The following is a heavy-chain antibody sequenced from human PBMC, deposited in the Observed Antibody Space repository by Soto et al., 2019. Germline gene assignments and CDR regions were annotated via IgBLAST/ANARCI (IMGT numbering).Heavy chain of an antibody. CDR2: INHSGST. CDR3: AKRGIAAAGTGVFGFDP. D-gene: IGHD6-13*01. CDR1: GGSFSGYY. Sequence: SETLSLTCAVYGGSFSGYYWSWIRQPPGKGLEWIGEINHSGSTNYNPSLKSRVTISVDTSKNQFSLKLSSVTAADTAVYYCAKRGIAAAGTGVFGFDPWGQGTLVTVSS. V-gene: IGHV4-34*01. J-gene: IGHJ5*02.